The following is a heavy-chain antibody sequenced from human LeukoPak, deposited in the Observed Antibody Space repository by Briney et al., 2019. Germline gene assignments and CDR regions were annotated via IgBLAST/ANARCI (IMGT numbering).Heavy chain of an antibody. J-gene: IGHJ4*01. CDR1: GGSISSFY. CDR3: ARRQVLDY. V-gene: IGHV4-4*07. CDR2: IYTSGST. Sequence: SETLSLTCTVSGGSISSFYWSWIRQPAGKGLEWIGHIYTSGSTNYNPSLKSRVTISVDKSKNQLSLKLTSLTAADTAVYYCARRQVLDYWGHGILVTVSS.